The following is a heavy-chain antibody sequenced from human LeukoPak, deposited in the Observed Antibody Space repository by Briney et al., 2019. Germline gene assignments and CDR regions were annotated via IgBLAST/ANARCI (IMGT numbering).Heavy chain of an antibody. CDR3: ARHVWFGELFD. Sequence: PSETLSLTCTVSGGSISSYYWSWIRQPPGKGQEWIGYIYYSGSTNYNPSLKSRVTISVDRSKNQFSLKLSSVTAADTAVYYCARHVWFGELFDWGQGTLVTVSS. V-gene: IGHV4-59*08. CDR2: IYYSGST. J-gene: IGHJ4*02. CDR1: GGSISSYY. D-gene: IGHD3-10*01.